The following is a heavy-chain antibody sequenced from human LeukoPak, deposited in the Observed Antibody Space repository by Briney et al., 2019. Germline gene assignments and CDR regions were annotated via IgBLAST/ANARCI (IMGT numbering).Heavy chain of an antibody. CDR2: IYYSGST. D-gene: IGHD1-26*01. CDR3: ARPNSGSYYLAY. J-gene: IGHJ4*02. Sequence: WVRQPPGKGLEWIGSIYYSGSTYYNPSLKSRVTISVDTSKNQFSLKLSSVTAADTAVYYCARPNSGSYYLAYWGQGTLVTVSS. V-gene: IGHV4-39*01.